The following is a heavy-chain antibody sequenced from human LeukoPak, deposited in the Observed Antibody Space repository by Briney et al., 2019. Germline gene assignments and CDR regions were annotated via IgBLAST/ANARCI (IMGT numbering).Heavy chain of an antibody. CDR1: GVSISSYY. CDR3: ARTRIGGSGSYYPYYYYGMDV. D-gene: IGHD3-10*01. J-gene: IGHJ6*02. CDR2: IYYSGST. V-gene: IGHV4-59*01. Sequence: SETLSLTCTVSGVSISSYYWSWIRQPPGKGLEWIGYIYYSGSTNYNPSLKSRVTISVDTSKNQFSLKLSSVTAADTAVYYCARTRIGGSGSYYPYYYYGMDVWGQGTTVTVSS.